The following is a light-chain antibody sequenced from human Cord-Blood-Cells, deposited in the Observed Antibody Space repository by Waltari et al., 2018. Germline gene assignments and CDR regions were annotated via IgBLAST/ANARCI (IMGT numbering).Light chain of an antibody. CDR1: QSVSSN. Sequence: EIVMTQSPATLSVSTGERATLSCRASQSVSSNLAWYQQKPGQAPRLLIYGASTRATGLPARFSVSGSGTDFTLTISSLQSEDFAVYYCQQYNNWSITFGQGTRLEIK. V-gene: IGKV3-15*01. CDR3: QQYNNWSIT. CDR2: GAS. J-gene: IGKJ5*01.